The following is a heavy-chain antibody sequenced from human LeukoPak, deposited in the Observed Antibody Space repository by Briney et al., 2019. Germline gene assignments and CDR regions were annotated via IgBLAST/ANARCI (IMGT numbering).Heavy chain of an antibody. D-gene: IGHD3-16*02. CDR3: ARGSYHYDSLH. CDR1: GSSISSYY. V-gene: IGHV4-59*01. J-gene: IGHJ4*02. CDR2: IYYSGST. Sequence: SETLSLTCTVSGSSISSYYWSWIRQPPGKGLEWIGYIYYSGSTNNNPSLKSRVTLSVDTSKNQFSLKLTSVTAADTAVCFCARGSYHYDSLHWGQGTRVTVSS.